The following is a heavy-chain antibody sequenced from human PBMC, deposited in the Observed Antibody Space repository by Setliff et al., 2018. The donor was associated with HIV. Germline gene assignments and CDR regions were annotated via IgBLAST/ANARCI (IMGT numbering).Heavy chain of an antibody. CDR3: AKGVDGFDI. J-gene: IGHJ3*02. Sequence: PGGSLRLSCAASGFTFSSYAMSWVRQAPGKGLEWVSLIYSGGSSTYYADSVKGRFTISRDNSKNTLYLQMNSLRAEDTAVYYCAKGVDGFDIWGQGTMVTVSS. CDR1: GFTFSSYA. CDR2: IYSGGSST. V-gene: IGHV3-23*03.